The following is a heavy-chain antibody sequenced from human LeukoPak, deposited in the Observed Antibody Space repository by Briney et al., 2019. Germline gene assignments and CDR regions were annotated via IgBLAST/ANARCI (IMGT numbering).Heavy chain of an antibody. CDR2: ISYDGSNK. CDR1: GFTFSSYD. Sequence: GGSLRLSCAASGFTFSSYDMNWVRQAPGKGLEWVAIISYDGSNKTYADSVKGRFTISRDNSKDTLYLQMNSLRAEDTALYYCATRGVTRTSYMDVWGKGTTVTVSS. V-gene: IGHV3-30*03. D-gene: IGHD4-23*01. CDR3: ATRGVTRTSYMDV. J-gene: IGHJ6*03.